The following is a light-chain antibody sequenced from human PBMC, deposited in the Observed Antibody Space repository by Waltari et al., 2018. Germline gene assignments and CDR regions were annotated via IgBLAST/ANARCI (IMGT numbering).Light chain of an antibody. CDR3: QKYDRLPAT. J-gene: IGKJ1*01. CDR2: AAS. CDR1: QSVSRF. Sequence: EIVLTQSLGTLSLSPGERGTLSCRASQSVSRFLAWYQQKPGHAPRLLIYAASTRATGIPDRFSGSGSGTDFRLTISRLEPEDFAVYYCQKYDRLPATFGQGTKVEIK. V-gene: IGKV3-20*01.